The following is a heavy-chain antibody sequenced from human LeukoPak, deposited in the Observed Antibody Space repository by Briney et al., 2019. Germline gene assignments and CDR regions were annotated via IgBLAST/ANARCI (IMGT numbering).Heavy chain of an antibody. J-gene: IGHJ3*02. CDR1: GFTFSSYS. D-gene: IGHD3-16*01. V-gene: IGHV3-21*01. CDR2: ISSSGSYI. Sequence: PGGSLRLSCAASGFTFSSYSMNWVGQAPGKGLGWVSSISSSGSYIFYADSVKGRFTISRDNAKNSLSLQMNSLRAEDTAVYFCARADLINDAFDIWGQGTMVTVSS. CDR3: ARADLINDAFDI.